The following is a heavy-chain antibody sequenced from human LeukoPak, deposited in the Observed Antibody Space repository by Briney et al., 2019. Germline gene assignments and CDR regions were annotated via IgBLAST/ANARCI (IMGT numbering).Heavy chain of an antibody. CDR1: GGSFSGYY. Sequence: SKTLSLTCAVYGGSFSGYYWSWIRQPPGKGLEWIGEINHSGSTNYNPSLKSRVTISVDTSKNQFSLKLSSVTAADTAVYYCARLSVDDYVWGSYRPPNYYYYYMDVWGKGTTVTISS. J-gene: IGHJ6*03. CDR3: ARLSVDDYVWGSYRPPNYYYYYMDV. CDR2: INHSGST. V-gene: IGHV4-34*01. D-gene: IGHD3-16*02.